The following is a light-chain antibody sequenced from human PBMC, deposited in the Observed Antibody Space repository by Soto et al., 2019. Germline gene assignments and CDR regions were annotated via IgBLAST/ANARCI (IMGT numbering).Light chain of an antibody. V-gene: IGKV3-11*01. J-gene: IGKJ2*01. CDR3: QQRTSWPGT. Sequence: IVLTQSPGTVSLSPGESATLSCRASQSVDTFLTWYQQKPGQAPKLLIYDASNRATGIPARFSGSGSGTDFSLTISSLEPEDFAVYYCQQRTSWPGTFGQGTKVDIK. CDR2: DAS. CDR1: QSVDTF.